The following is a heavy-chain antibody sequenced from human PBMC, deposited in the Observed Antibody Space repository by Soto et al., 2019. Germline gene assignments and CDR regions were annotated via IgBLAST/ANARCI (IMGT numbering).Heavy chain of an antibody. V-gene: IGHV3-53*02. J-gene: IGHJ4*02. CDR3: ARFLRGDNFGPDY. Sequence: EVQLVETGGGLIPPGGSLRLSCQASGFTVSNNYMTWIRQAPGKGLEWVSVLYSGGTTYYSDSVKGRFTISRDNSKNTLYLQMNGLRVEDTAVYSCARFLRGDNFGPDYWGQGTLVTVSS. CDR2: LYSGGTT. CDR1: GFTVSNNY. D-gene: IGHD5-18*01.